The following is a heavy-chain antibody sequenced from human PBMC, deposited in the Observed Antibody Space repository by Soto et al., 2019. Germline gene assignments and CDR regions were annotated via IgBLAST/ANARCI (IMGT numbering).Heavy chain of an antibody. D-gene: IGHD3-22*01. CDR2: IYSGGST. CDR1: GFTVSSNY. CDR3: ARNYDSTAGGAFDI. J-gene: IGHJ3*02. V-gene: IGHV3-53*01. Sequence: EVKLVESRGGLIQPGGSLRLSCAASGFTVSSNYMSWVRQAPGKGLEWVSVIYSGGSTYYADSVKGRFTISRDNSKNTLYLQMNSLRAEDTAVYYCARNYDSTAGGAFDIWGQGTMVTVSS.